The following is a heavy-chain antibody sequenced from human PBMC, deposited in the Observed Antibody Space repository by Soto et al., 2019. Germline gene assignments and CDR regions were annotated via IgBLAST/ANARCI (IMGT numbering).Heavy chain of an antibody. CDR1: GYSFTSYW. V-gene: IGHV5-51*01. J-gene: IGHJ6*02. Sequence: GESLKISCKGSGYSFTSYWIGSVRQMPGEGLEWMGIIYPGDSDTRYSPSFQGQVTISADKSISTAYLQWSSLKASDTAMYYCASKASRRGNYYYGMDVWGQGTTVTVSS. CDR2: IYPGDSDT. CDR3: ASKASRRGNYYYGMDV. D-gene: IGHD1-26*01.